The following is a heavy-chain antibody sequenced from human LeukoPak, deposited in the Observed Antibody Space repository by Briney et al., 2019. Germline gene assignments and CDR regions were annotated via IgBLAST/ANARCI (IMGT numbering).Heavy chain of an antibody. J-gene: IGHJ6*02. CDR1: GISLSNYG. Sequence: GGSLRLSCAVSGISLSNYGMSWVRQAPGKGLEWVAGISGSGGGTNYADSVKGRFTISRDNPKNTLYLQMNRLRAEDTAVYYCTTGPFDYYGSASYLANGMDVWGQGTTVTVSS. CDR3: TTGPFDYYGSASYLANGMDV. D-gene: IGHD3-10*01. CDR2: ISGSGGGT. V-gene: IGHV3-23*01.